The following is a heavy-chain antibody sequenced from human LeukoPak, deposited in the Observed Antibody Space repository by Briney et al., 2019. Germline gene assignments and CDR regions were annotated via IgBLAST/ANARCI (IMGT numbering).Heavy chain of an antibody. CDR1: AFTVDRYW. Sequence: SGGSLRLSYAASAFTVDRYWTAWVRQAPGKGVVWVSRINTVGSSITYTDSVRGRLTISRDNDKNTLYLQMNSLRSASPDVSDCARTYSGSYYFNYWGQGTLVTVSS. V-gene: IGHV3-74*01. J-gene: IGHJ4*02. CDR2: INTVGSSI. D-gene: IGHD1-26*01. CDR3: ARTYSGSYYFNY.